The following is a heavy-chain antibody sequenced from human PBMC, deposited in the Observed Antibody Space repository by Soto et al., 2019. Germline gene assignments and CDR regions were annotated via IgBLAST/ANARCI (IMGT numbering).Heavy chain of an antibody. CDR1: GYTFTSYD. V-gene: IGHV1-8*01. CDR2: MNANSGNT. CDR3: ARGVAARRRTYSYYYLDV. J-gene: IGHJ6*03. Sequence: VRLVQSGAEVKKPGASVKVSCKAPGYTFTSYDINWVGQATGQGLEWMGWMNANSGNTGYAQKFQGRVTMTRNTSISTAYMELSSLRSEDTAVYYCARGVAARRRTYSYYYLDVWGKGTTGTGSS. D-gene: IGHD6-6*01.